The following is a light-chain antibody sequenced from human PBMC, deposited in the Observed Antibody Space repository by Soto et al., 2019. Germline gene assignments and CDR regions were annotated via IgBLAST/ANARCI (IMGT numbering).Light chain of an antibody. Sequence: QSVLTHPASVSESPGQSITIPCTGTSGDVGSYNLVSWYQQHPGKAPKLWIYEVTERPSGVSNRCSGSKSGNTASLTISGLQPDDEADYYCCSYAGNSEVFGTGTKVTVL. CDR3: CSYAGNSEV. CDR1: SGDVGSYNL. V-gene: IGLV2-23*02. J-gene: IGLJ1*01. CDR2: EVT.